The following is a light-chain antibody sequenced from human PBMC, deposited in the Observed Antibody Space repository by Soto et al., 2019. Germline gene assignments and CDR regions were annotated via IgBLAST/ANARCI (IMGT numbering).Light chain of an antibody. V-gene: IGLV1-40*01. J-gene: IGLJ2*01. Sequence: QSVLTQPPSVSGAPGQTITISCSDKRSSIGAAYDVYWYQQLPGAPPKLLITENNIRASGVPDRFSASKSPTLASLAITGLQPEDEAHYFCQSYDDSLTGAVIFGGGTKLTVL. CDR1: RSSIGAAYD. CDR3: QSYDDSLTGAVI. CDR2: ENN.